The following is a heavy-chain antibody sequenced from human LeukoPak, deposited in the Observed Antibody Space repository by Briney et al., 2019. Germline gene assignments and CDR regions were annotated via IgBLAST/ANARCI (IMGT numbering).Heavy chain of an antibody. D-gene: IGHD6-13*01. J-gene: IGHJ6*02. CDR2: IKQDGSEK. Sequence: GGSLRLSCAASGFTFSSYSMHWVRQPPGKGLERVANIKQDGSEKYHVDSVKGRFTNSRDNAKNSLYLQMNSLRAEDTAVYYCARDAPYSSSWSFIRYGMDVWGQGTTVTVSS. CDR3: ARDAPYSSSWSFIRYGMDV. CDR1: GFTFSSYS. V-gene: IGHV3-7*01.